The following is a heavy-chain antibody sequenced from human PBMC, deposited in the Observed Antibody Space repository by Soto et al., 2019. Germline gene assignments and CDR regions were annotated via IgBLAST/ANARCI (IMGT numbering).Heavy chain of an antibody. CDR3: ANLPLYGSGFDC. CDR2: INWNGAAT. Sequence: EAQLVESGGGLVQPGRSLRLSCVASGFTFDDYAIHWVRQAPGKGLEWVSGINWNGAATGYADSVKGRFTISRDNAKNSLYLQMSSLRTEDTAIYYCANLPLYGSGFDCWGQGTLVTVSS. D-gene: IGHD3-10*01. J-gene: IGHJ4*02. V-gene: IGHV3-9*01. CDR1: GFTFDDYA.